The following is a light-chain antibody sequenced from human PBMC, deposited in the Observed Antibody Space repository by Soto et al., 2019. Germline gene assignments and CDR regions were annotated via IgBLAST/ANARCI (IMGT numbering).Light chain of an antibody. Sequence: DIQMTQSPSTLSASVGDRVTITFRASQSVSTWLAWYQQKPGKAPKLLIYDASSLESGVPSRFNGSGSGTEFTLTISSLQPDDFATYYCQQYNSYWTFGQGTKVDIK. J-gene: IGKJ1*01. CDR3: QQYNSYWT. CDR2: DAS. V-gene: IGKV1-5*01. CDR1: QSVSTW.